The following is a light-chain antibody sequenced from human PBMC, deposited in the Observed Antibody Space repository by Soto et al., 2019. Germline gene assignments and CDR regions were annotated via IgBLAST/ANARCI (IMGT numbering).Light chain of an antibody. Sequence: QSVLTQPPSVSGAPGQRVTISCTGSSSNIGAGYHVHWYQQLPGTAPKLLIYGNSHRPSGVPDRFSGSKSGTSASLAITGLQADDEADYYCQSYDSSLSGVFGGGTQLTVL. CDR1: SSNIGAGYH. V-gene: IGLV1-40*01. CDR2: GNS. J-gene: IGLJ7*01. CDR3: QSYDSSLSGV.